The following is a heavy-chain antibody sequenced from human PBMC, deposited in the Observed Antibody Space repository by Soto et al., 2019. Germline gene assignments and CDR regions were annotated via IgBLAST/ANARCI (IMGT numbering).Heavy chain of an antibody. Sequence: QVQLVESGGGVVQPGRSLRLSCAACGFTFSSYGMHRVRQAPGKGLEWVALISYDGSNKYYADSVKGRFTISRDNSKNTLYLQMNSLRTEDTAVYYCAKDLGHGGRGAFDIWGQGTMVTVSS. J-gene: IGHJ3*02. CDR2: ISYDGSNK. CDR1: GFTFSSYG. D-gene: IGHD7-27*01. V-gene: IGHV3-30*18. CDR3: AKDLGHGGRGAFDI.